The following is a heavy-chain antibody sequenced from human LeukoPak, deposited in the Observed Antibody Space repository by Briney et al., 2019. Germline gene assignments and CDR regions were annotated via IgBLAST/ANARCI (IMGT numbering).Heavy chain of an antibody. J-gene: IGHJ4*02. Sequence: GGSLRLSCAASGFTFSNAWMSWVRQAPGKGLEWVGRIKSKTDGGTTDYAAPVKGRFTISRDDSKNTLYLQMNSLKTEDTAVYYCTTAFQVGSYFGPPYYWGQGTLVTVSS. CDR2: IKSKTDGGTT. CDR3: TTAFQVGSYFGPPYY. CDR1: GFTFSNAW. D-gene: IGHD1-26*01. V-gene: IGHV3-15*01.